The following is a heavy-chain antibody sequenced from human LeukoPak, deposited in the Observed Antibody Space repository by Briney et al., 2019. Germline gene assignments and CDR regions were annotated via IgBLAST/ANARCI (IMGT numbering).Heavy chain of an antibody. V-gene: IGHV3-53*01. CDR2: IYSGGST. Sequence: GGSLRLSCAASGFTVSSNYMSWVRQAPGKGLEGVSVIYSGGSTYYADSVKGRFTISRDNSKNTLYLQMNSLRAEDTAVYYCARDRGSSALYFDYWGQGTLVTVSS. J-gene: IGHJ4*02. D-gene: IGHD3-10*01. CDR3: ARDRGSSALYFDY. CDR1: GFTVSSNY.